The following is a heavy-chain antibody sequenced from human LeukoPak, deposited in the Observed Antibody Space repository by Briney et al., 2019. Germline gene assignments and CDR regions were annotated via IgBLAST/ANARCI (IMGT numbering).Heavy chain of an antibody. J-gene: IGHJ4*02. CDR2: IYPGDSDT. D-gene: IGHD5-18*01. Sequence: GESLKISCKGSGYSFTSYWIGWVRQMPRKGLEWMGIIYPGDSDTRYSPSFQGQVTISADKSISTAYLQWSSLKASDTAMYYCARPKSGIQLFSRAPARYYFDYWGQGTLVTVSS. V-gene: IGHV5-51*01. CDR1: GYSFTSYW. CDR3: ARPKSGIQLFSRAPARYYFDY.